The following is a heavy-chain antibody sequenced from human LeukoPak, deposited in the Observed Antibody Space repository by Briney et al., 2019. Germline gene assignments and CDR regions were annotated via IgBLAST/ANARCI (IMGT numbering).Heavy chain of an antibody. CDR3: ARGDGYNDAEYLQH. V-gene: IGHV3-33*01. J-gene: IGHJ1*01. D-gene: IGHD5-24*01. CDR1: GFTFSSYG. Sequence: GGSLRLSCTASGFTFSSYGMHWVRQAPGKGLEWVAVIWYDGSNKYYGDSVKGRFTISRDNSKKTLYLQMNSLRVEDTAVYYCARGDGYNDAEYLQHWGQGTLVTVS. CDR2: IWYDGSNK.